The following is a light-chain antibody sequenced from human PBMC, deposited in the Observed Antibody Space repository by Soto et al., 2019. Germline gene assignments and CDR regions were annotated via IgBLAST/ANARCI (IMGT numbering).Light chain of an antibody. Sequence: AIQMAQSPSSLSASVGDRVTITCRASQGIGNDVGWYQQKPGKAPKLLLYAATTLQSGVPSRFSGTRSDTDFTLTISSLQPEDFATYYCLQDHNYPLTFGGGTKVEIK. J-gene: IGKJ4*01. CDR1: QGIGND. CDR2: AAT. CDR3: LQDHNYPLT. V-gene: IGKV1-6*02.